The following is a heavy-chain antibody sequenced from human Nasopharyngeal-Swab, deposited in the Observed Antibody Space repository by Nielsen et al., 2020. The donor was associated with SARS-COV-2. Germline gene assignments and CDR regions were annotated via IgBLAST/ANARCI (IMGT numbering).Heavy chain of an antibody. J-gene: IGHJ4*02. CDR2: IYHSGST. D-gene: IGHD3-22*01. Sequence: WIRQPPGKGLEWIGEIYHSGSTNYNPSLKSRVTISVDTSKNQFSLKLSSVTAADTAVYYCARDYYYDSSVFDYWGQGTLVTVSS. V-gene: IGHV4-34*01. CDR3: ARDYYYDSSVFDY.